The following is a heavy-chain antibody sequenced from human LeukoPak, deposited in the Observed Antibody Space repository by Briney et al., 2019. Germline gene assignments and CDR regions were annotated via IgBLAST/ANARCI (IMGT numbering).Heavy chain of an antibody. CDR1: GFTFSSSL. V-gene: IGHV3-30*03. CDR2: ISNDGSRK. D-gene: IGHD3-3*01. Sequence: GGSLRLSCAASGFTFSSSLMTWVRQAPGKGLEWVAIISNDGSRKYYAHSVEGRFIISRDNSKNTLYLQMDSLRAEDTAVYYCARDRAWNYFDYWGQGTLVTVSS. J-gene: IGHJ4*02. CDR3: ARDRAWNYFDY.